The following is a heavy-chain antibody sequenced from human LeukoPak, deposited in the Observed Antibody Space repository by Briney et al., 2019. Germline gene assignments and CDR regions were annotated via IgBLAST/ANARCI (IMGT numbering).Heavy chain of an antibody. CDR1: GYSFTSYW. CDR2: IYPGDSDT. V-gene: IGHV5-51*01. D-gene: IGHD2-21*02. CDR3: ARPPAYCGGDCYSDY. J-gene: IGHJ4*02. Sequence: GESLKISCKGSGYSFTSYWIGWVRQMPGKGLEWMGIIYPGDSDTRYSPSFPGQVTISADKSISTAYLQWSSLKASDTAMYYCARPPAYCGGDCYSDYWGQGTLVTVSS.